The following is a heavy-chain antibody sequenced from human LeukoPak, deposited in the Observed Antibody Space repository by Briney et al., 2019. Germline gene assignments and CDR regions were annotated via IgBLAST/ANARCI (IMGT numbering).Heavy chain of an antibody. J-gene: IGHJ4*02. CDR2: IYTSGST. V-gene: IGHV4-4*07. CDR3: ARGVAAAGTEFSDN. Sequence: SETLSLTCTVSGGSISSYYWSWIRQPAGKGLEWIGRIYTSGSTNYNPSLKSRVTVSVDTSKNQFSLKLNSVTAADTAVYYCARGVAAAGTEFSDNWGQGTLVTVSS. D-gene: IGHD6-13*01. CDR1: GGSISSYY.